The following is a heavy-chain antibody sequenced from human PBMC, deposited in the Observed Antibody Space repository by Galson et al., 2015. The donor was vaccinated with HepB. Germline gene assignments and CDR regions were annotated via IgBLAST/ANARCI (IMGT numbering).Heavy chain of an antibody. D-gene: IGHD6-6*01. CDR1: GFSLNTPGMG. J-gene: IGHJ4*01. Sequence: PALVKPTQTLSLTCSFSGFSLNTPGMGMGWIRQPPGKALEWLALIFWDDDKRYNSSLKTRLTITKDTSRNQVVLTLTNMDPLDTATYYCAHYTSSSQSYYLDSWGHRTLVTVSS. V-gene: IGHV2-5*02. CDR3: AHYTSSSQSYYLDS. CDR2: IFWDDDK.